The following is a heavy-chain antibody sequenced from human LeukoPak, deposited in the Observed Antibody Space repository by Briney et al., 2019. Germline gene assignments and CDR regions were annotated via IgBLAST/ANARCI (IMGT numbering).Heavy chain of an antibody. CDR1: GFTFSSYG. D-gene: IGHD3-22*01. J-gene: IGHJ4*02. CDR3: ARDKGVSGYSLYYFDY. CDR2: IWYDGSNK. V-gene: IGHV3-33*01. Sequence: PGRSLRLSCAASGFTFSSYGMHWVRQAPGKGLKWVAVIWYDGSNKYYADSVKGRFTISRGNSKNTLYLQMNSLRAEDTAVYYCARDKGVSGYSLYYFDYWGQGTLVTVSA.